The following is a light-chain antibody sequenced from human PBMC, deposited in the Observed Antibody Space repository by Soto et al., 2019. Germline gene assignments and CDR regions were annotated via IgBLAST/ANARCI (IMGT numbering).Light chain of an antibody. J-gene: IGKJ1*01. CDR1: QSVSSTF. CDR2: GAS. CDR3: QQFDSSVT. Sequence: DIVMTQSPDSLAVSLGERATINCRASQSVSSTFFAWYQQRPGQAPRLLMYGASSRATGIPERFSGSGSGTDFTLTISRLEPEDFAVYYCQQFDSSVTFGQGTKVEIK. V-gene: IGKV3-20*01.